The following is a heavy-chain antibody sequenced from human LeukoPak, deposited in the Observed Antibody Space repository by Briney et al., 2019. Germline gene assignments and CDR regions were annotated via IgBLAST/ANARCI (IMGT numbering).Heavy chain of an antibody. CDR2: ISGSGGST. J-gene: IGHJ3*02. V-gene: IGHV3-23*01. D-gene: IGHD2-21*01. Sequence: PGGSLRLSCAASGFTISSYSMNWVRQAPGKGLEWVSAISGSGGSTYYADSVKGRFTISRDNSKNTLYLQMNSLRAEDTAVYYCAKSPPVVVIADAFDIWGQGTMVTVSS. CDR1: GFTISSYS. CDR3: AKSPPVVVIADAFDI.